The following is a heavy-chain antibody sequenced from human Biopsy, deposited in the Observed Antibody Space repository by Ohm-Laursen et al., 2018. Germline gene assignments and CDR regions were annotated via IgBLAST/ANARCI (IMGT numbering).Heavy chain of an antibody. J-gene: IGHJ5*02. CDR1: GYTFTSYH. D-gene: IGHD3-22*01. CDR2: INAKTGDT. V-gene: IGHV1-2*02. CDR3: TRGGYYYDSLAYYYWFDP. Sequence: ASVKVSCKASGYTFTSYHVHWVRQAPGQGLEWMGWINAKTGDTNYAQKFQGRVTMTRDTSISTAYVDLGSLRSDDTAVYYCTRGGYYYDSLAYYYWFDPWGQGTLVTVSS.